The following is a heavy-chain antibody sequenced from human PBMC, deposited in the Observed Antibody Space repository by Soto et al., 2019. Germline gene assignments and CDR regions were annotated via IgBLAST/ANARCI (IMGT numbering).Heavy chain of an antibody. J-gene: IGHJ5*02. CDR2: ISGSGGST. CDR1: GFTFSSYA. CDR3: AREAVYGIAVAGIGWFDP. V-gene: IGHV3-23*01. Sequence: EVQLLESGGGLVQPGGSLRLSCAASGFTFSSYAMSWVRQAPGKGLEWVSAISGSGGSTYYADSVKGRFTISRDNSKNTLYLQMNSLRAEDTAVYYCAREAVYGIAVAGIGWFDPWGQGTLVTVSS. D-gene: IGHD6-19*01.